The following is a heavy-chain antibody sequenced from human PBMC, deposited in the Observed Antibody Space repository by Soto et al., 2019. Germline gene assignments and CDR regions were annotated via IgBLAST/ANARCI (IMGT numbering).Heavy chain of an antibody. CDR2: IGSSGSTI. J-gene: IGHJ4*02. Sequence: EVQLVESGGGLVQPGGSLRLSCAASGFTFSSYSMNWVRQAPGKGLEWVSSIGSSGSTIYYADSVKGRVTNSRENGKKALDLQMKTLRDEDTAVNYCARDPWSGPALGDFLGQGNLVTVSS. CDR3: ARDPWSGPALGDF. D-gene: IGHD3-3*01. V-gene: IGHV3-48*02. CDR1: GFTFSSYS.